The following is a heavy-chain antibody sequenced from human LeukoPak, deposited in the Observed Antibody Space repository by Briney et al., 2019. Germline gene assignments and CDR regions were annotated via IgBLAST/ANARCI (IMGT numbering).Heavy chain of an antibody. Sequence: SETLSLTCTVSGGSISGYYWSWIRQPPGKELEWIGYIYESGSTNYTPSLKSRVTISVDTSKNQFSLKLSSMTAADTAVYYCARGGGLMYYYYYMDVWGKGTTVTISS. D-gene: IGHD3-16*01. CDR1: GGSISGYY. V-gene: IGHV4-59*01. CDR2: IYESGST. J-gene: IGHJ6*03. CDR3: ARGGGLMYYYYYMDV.